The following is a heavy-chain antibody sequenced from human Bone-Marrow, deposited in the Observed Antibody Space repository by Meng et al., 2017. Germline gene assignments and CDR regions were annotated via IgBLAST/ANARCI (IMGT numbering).Heavy chain of an antibody. Sequence: VGLVGSGGGLFQPGGSLGLSCAATGWSFRSYWMQWVRQAPGKGLVWVSRINSDGSSTSYADSVKGRLTISRDNAKNTLYLQMNSLRAEDTAVYYCARVHFDYWGQGTLVTVSS. J-gene: IGHJ4*02. V-gene: IGHV3-74*01. CDR2: INSDGSST. CDR3: ARVHFDY. CDR1: GWSFRSYW.